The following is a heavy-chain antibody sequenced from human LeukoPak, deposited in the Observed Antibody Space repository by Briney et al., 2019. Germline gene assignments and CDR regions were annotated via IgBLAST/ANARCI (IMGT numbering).Heavy chain of an antibody. V-gene: IGHV4-39*07. Sequence: SETLSLTCTVSGGSISSSSYYWGWIRQPPGKGLEWIGSIYYSGSTYYNPSLKSRVTISVDTSKNQFSLKLSSVTAADTAVYYCARDKPTQHMVRGVYYFDYWGQGTLVTVSS. D-gene: IGHD3-10*01. CDR3: ARDKPTQHMVRGVYYFDY. CDR1: GGSISSSSYY. CDR2: IYYSGST. J-gene: IGHJ4*02.